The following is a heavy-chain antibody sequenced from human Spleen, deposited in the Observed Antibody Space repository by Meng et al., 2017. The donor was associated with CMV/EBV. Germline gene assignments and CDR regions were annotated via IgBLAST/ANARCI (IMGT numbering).Heavy chain of an antibody. V-gene: IGHV3-21*01. J-gene: IGHJ4*02. CDR2: ISSSSSYI. Sequence: GESLKISCAASGFTFSSYSMNWVRQAPGKGLEWVSSISSSSSYIYYADSVKGRFTISRDNAKNTLYLQMNSLRAEDTAVYYCARGSTAGYWGQGTLVTVSS. CDR3: ARGSTAGY. CDR1: GFTFSSYS.